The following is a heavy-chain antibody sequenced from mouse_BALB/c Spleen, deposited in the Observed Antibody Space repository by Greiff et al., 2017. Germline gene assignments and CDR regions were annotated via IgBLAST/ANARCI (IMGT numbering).Heavy chain of an antibody. CDR3: ARDRDYDAMDY. V-gene: IGHV5-4*02. D-gene: IGHD3-3*01. J-gene: IGHJ4*01. Sequence: EVQLVESGGGLVKPGGSLKLSCAASGFTFSDYYMYWVRQTPEKRLEWVATISDGGSYTYYPDSVKGRFTISRDNAKNNLYLQMSSLKSEDTAMYYCARDRDYDAMDYWGQGTSVTVSS. CDR2: ISDGGSYT. CDR1: GFTFSDYY.